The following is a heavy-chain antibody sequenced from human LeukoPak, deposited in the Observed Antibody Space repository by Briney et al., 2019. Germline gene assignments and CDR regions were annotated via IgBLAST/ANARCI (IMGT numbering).Heavy chain of an antibody. J-gene: IGHJ5*02. CDR2: IKQDGSLK. Sequence: GGSLRLSCAVSGFTFSTYWMSWVRQAPGKGLEWVANIKQDGSLKHYVDSVKGRFTISRDNAENSLYLHMNSLRAEDTGVYYCAGNLVAAAPGDAWGQGTLVTVSS. CDR1: GFTFSTYW. D-gene: IGHD2-2*01. V-gene: IGHV3-7*01. CDR3: AGNLVAAAPGDA.